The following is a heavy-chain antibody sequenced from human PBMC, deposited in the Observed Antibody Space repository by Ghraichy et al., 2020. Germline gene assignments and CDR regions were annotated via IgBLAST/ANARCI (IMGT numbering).Heavy chain of an antibody. CDR3: ARVERSLLWFGELLNDYYYYYGMVG. D-gene: IGHD3-10*01. CDR1: GFTFSSYW. Sequence: GGSLRLSCAASGFTFSSYWMSWVRQAPGKGLEWVANIKQDGSEKYYVDSVKGRFTISRDNAKNSLYLQMNSLRAEDTAVYYCARVERSLLWFGELLNDYYYYYGMVGWGQGTTVTVSS. V-gene: IGHV3-7*01. J-gene: IGHJ6*02. CDR2: IKQDGSEK.